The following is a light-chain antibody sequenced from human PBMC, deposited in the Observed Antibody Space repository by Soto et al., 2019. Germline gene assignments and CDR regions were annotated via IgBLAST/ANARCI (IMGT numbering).Light chain of an antibody. Sequence: EIVMTQSPATLSLSPGERATLSCRASESVWSSLAWYQQRPGQAPRLLIYHASKRATGIPARFSGSGSGTDFTLTIRSLQPEDFAVYYCQQHNNWPTFGQGTRLEIK. V-gene: IGKV3-11*01. CDR3: QQHNNWPT. CDR2: HAS. CDR1: ESVWSS. J-gene: IGKJ5*01.